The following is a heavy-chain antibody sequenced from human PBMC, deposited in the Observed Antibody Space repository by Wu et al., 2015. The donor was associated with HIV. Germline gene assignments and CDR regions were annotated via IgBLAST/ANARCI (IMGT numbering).Heavy chain of an antibody. CDR1: GYTFTSYG. V-gene: IGHV1-18*01. J-gene: IGHJ6*03. CDR2: ISAYNGNT. D-gene: IGHD3-10*01. Sequence: QVQLVQSGAEVKKPGASVKVSCKASGYTFTSYGISWVRQAPGQGLEWMGWISAYNGNTNYAQKLQGRVTMTTDTSTSTAYMELRSLRSEDTAVYYCASAAVPSAYPYYYYMDVWGKGTTVIVSS. CDR3: ASAAVPSAYPYYYYMDV.